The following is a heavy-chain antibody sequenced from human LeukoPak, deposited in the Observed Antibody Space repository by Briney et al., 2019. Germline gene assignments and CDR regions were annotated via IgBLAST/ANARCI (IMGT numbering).Heavy chain of an antibody. CDR1: GGSISSSSYY. CDR3: ARVMANYDFWSGSFWFDP. J-gene: IGHJ5*02. Sequence: SETLSLTCTVSGGSISSSSYYWGWIRQPPGTGLEWIGSIYYSGSTYYNPSLKSRVTISVDTSKNQFSLKLSSVTAADTAVYYCARVMANYDFWSGSFWFDPWGQGTLVTVSS. V-gene: IGHV4-39*01. D-gene: IGHD3-3*01. CDR2: IYYSGST.